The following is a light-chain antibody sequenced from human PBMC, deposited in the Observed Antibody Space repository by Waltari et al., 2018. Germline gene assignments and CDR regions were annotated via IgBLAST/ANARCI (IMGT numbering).Light chain of an antibody. CDR3: CSYAGIYTKV. Sequence: QSALTQPRSVSGSPGQSVTISCTGTSRDVGGHHYVSWYQQHPGIAPKLMIYDVSKRPSVVPDRCSGPKSGNTASLTISGLQAEDEADYYCCSYAGIYTKVFGGGTKLTVL. V-gene: IGLV2-11*01. CDR1: SRDVGGHHY. J-gene: IGLJ3*02. CDR2: DVS.